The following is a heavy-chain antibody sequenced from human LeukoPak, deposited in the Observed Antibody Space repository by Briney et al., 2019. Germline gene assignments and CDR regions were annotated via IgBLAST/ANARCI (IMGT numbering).Heavy chain of an antibody. CDR3: ARRLYIVRGAFDI. Sequence: GGSLRLSCAASGFTFSSYNMNWVRQAPGKGLEWVSSISSSSNYIYYADSVKGRFTISRDNSKNTVHLQMNNLRAEDTAMYFCARRLYIVRGAFDIWGQGTMVTVSS. J-gene: IGHJ3*02. CDR2: ISSSSNYI. D-gene: IGHD2/OR15-2a*01. V-gene: IGHV3-21*04. CDR1: GFTFSSYN.